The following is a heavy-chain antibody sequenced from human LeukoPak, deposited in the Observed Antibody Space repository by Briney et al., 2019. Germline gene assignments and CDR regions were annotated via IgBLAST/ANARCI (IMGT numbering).Heavy chain of an antibody. CDR3: ARGVRGACDI. Sequence: PSDTLSLTCTVSGGSISSGYNYWSWNRQPPGKGLEWSGNIYYSGSTDYNPSLNSQVILSVDTSKNQFSLKVRAVTAADTAVYYCARGVRGACDIWGQGTMVTVSS. V-gene: IGHV4-30-4*02. CDR2: IYYSGST. CDR1: GGSISSGYNY. J-gene: IGHJ3*02. D-gene: IGHD3-3*01.